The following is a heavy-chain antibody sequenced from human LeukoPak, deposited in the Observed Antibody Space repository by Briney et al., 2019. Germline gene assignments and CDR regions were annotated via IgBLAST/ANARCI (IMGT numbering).Heavy chain of an antibody. CDR1: NDSISSGDYY. V-gene: IGHV4-30-4*01. D-gene: IGHD2-15*01. Sequence: SETLSLTCTVSNDSISSGDYYWNWIRQPPGEGLEWIGYIFHRGGTSYNPSLKSRILFSVDTSQNQFSLKLNSVTAADTAVYYCVREILYCSGGSCYRGPFDNWGQGTLVTVSS. J-gene: IGHJ4*02. CDR2: IFHRGGT. CDR3: VREILYCSGGSCYRGPFDN.